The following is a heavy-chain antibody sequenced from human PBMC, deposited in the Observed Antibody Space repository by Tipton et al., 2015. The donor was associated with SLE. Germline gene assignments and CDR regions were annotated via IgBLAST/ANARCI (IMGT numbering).Heavy chain of an antibody. Sequence: LRLSCSVSGGSISRTSYYWGWIRQPPGKGLEWIGYIYYSGSTNYNPSLKSRVTISVDTSKNQFSLKLSSVTAADTAVYYCARGGIGGYDSFDYWGQGTLVTVSS. CDR3: ARGGIGGYDSFDY. CDR2: IYYSGST. CDR1: GGSISRTSYY. D-gene: IGHD5-12*01. J-gene: IGHJ4*02. V-gene: IGHV4-61*05.